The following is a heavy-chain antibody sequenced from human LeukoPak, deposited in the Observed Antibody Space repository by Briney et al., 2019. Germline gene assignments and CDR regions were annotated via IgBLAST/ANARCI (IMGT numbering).Heavy chain of an antibody. CDR3: AGKAARPYRSPVGNVEYYYYYYMDV. CDR2: IIPIFGTA. D-gene: IGHD6-6*01. Sequence: SVKVSCKASGGTFSSYAISWVRQAPGQGLEWMGGIIPIFGTANYAQKFQGRVTITTDESTSTAYMELSSLRSEDTAVYYCAGKAARPYRSPVGNVEYYYYYYMDVWGKGTTVTVSS. V-gene: IGHV1-69*05. CDR1: GGTFSSYA. J-gene: IGHJ6*03.